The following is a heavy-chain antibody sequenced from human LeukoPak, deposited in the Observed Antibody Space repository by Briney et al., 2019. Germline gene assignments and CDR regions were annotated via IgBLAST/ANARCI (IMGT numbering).Heavy chain of an antibody. CDR3: AKDIRDDIVVVPAALHRHNWFDP. J-gene: IGHJ5*02. D-gene: IGHD2-2*02. CDR2: ISWNSGSI. Sequence: GGSLRLSCAVSGFTFDDYAMHWVRQAPGKGLEWVSGISWNSGSIGYADSVKGRFTISRDNAKNSLYLQMNSLRAEDTALYYCAKDIRDDIVVVPAALHRHNWFDPWGQGTLVTVSS. CDR1: GFTFDDYA. V-gene: IGHV3-9*01.